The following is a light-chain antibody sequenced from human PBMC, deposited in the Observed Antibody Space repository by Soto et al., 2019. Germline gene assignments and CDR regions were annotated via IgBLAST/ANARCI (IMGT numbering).Light chain of an antibody. V-gene: IGLV2-14*01. J-gene: IGLJ1*01. CDR1: SSDVGGYDY. CDR2: DVS. Sequence: QSALTQPASVSGSPGQSITISCTGTSSDVGGYDYVSWYQQHPGKAPKLIIFDVSNRPSGVSDRFSGSKSGNTASLTISGLQADDEADYYCCSYTTRSTLYLFGTGTKLTVL. CDR3: CSYTTRSTLYL.